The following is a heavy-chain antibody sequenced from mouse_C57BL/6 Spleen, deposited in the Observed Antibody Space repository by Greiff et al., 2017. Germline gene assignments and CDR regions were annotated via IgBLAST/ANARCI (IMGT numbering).Heavy chain of an antibody. Sequence: DVKLQESGGGLVKPGGSLKLSCAASGFTFSSYAMSWVRQTPEKRLEWVATISDGGSYTYYPDNVKGRFTISRDNAKNNLYLQMSHLKSEDTAMYYCARGRLRRYFDVWGTGTTVTVSS. CDR1: GFTFSSYA. CDR2: ISDGGSYT. D-gene: IGHD2-2*01. CDR3: ARGRLRRYFDV. V-gene: IGHV5-4*03. J-gene: IGHJ1*03.